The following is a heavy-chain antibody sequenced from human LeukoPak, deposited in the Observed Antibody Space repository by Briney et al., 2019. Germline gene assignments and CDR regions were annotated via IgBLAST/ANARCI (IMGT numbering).Heavy chain of an antibody. CDR3: ARDELWVSGSGVYYYYGMDV. J-gene: IGHJ6*02. D-gene: IGHD3-10*01. CDR1: GFSFSSYS. CDR2: ISRSSTDI. Sequence: NSGGSLRLSCAASGFSFSSYSMNWVRQAPGKGLEWVSSISRSSTDIQYADSVKGRFTISRDNAKNSLHLQMNSLRAEDTAVYYCARDELWVSGSGVYYYYGMDVWGQGTTVTVSS. V-gene: IGHV3-21*01.